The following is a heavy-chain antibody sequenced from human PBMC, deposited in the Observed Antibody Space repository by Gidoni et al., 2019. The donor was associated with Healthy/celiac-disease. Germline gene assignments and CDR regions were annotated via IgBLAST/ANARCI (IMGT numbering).Heavy chain of an antibody. J-gene: IGHJ4*02. CDR2: ISSSSSYI. D-gene: IGHD3-22*01. CDR3: ARELGLGGYYFYY. V-gene: IGHV3-21*01. CDR1: GFTFSSYS. Sequence: EVQLVESGGGLVKPGGSLRLSCAASGFTFSSYSMNWVRQAPGKGLEWVSSISSSSSYIYYADSVKGRFTISRDNAKNSLYLQMNSLRAEDTAVYYCARELGLGGYYFYYWGQGTLVTVSS.